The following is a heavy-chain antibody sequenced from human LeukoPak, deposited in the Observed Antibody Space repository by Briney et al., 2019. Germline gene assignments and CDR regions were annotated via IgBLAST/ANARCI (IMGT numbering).Heavy chain of an antibody. CDR3: ARRVTVAYCGGDCYSLDAFDI. D-gene: IGHD2-21*02. CDR1: GGSISSYY. V-gene: IGHV4-59*08. Sequence: SETLSLTCTVSGGSISSYYWSWIRQPPGKGLEWIGYIYYSGSTNYNPSLKSRVTISVDTSKNQFSLKLSSVTAAGTAVYYCARRVTVAYCGGDCYSLDAFDIWGQGTMVTVSS. CDR2: IYYSGST. J-gene: IGHJ3*02.